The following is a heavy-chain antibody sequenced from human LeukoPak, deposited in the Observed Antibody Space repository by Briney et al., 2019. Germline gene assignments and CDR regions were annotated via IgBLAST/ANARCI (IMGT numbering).Heavy chain of an antibody. Sequence: PGGSLRLSCAASGFTVSSNYMSWVRQAPGKGLEWVSVIYSGGSTYYADSVKGRFTISRDSSKNTLYLQMNSLRAEDTAVYYCARGYYDSSGYYPFDYWGQGTLVTVSS. V-gene: IGHV3-53*01. CDR3: ARGYYDSSGYYPFDY. D-gene: IGHD3-22*01. CDR1: GFTVSSNY. CDR2: IYSGGST. J-gene: IGHJ4*02.